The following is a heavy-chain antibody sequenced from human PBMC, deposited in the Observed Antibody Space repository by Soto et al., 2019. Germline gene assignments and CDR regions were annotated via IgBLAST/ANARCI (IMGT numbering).Heavy chain of an antibody. V-gene: IGHV3-30-3*01. J-gene: IGHJ4*02. CDR1: GFTFSSYA. CDR2: ISYDGSNK. CDR3: ARANSVAGILYFDY. D-gene: IGHD6-19*01. Sequence: PGGSLRLSCAASGFTFSSYAMHWVRQAPGKGLEWVAVISYDGSNKYYADSVKGRFTISRDNSKNTLYLQMNSLRAEDTAVYYCARANSVAGILYFDYWGQGTLVTVSS.